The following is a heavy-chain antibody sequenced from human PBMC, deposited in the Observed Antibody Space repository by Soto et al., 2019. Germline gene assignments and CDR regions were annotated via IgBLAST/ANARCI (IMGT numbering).Heavy chain of an antibody. CDR1: GGSISSYY. J-gene: IGHJ3*02. CDR3: ARTYGDSIFDI. Sequence: PSETLSLTCTVSGGSISSYYWSWIRQPPGKGLEWIGYIYYSGSTNYNPSLKSRVTISVDTSKNQFSLKLSSVTAADTAVYYCARTYGDSIFDIWGQGTMVTVSS. V-gene: IGHV4-59*08. D-gene: IGHD4-17*01. CDR2: IYYSGST.